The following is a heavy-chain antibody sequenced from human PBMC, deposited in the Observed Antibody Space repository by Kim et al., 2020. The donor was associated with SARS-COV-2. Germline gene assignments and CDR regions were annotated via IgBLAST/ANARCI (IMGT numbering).Heavy chain of an antibody. V-gene: IGHV4-39*07. CDR1: GGSISSSSYY. J-gene: IGHJ6*02. Sequence: SETLSLTCTVSGGSISSSSYYWGWIRQPPGKGLEWIGSIYYSGSTYYNPSLKSRVTISVDTSKNQFSLKLSSVTAADTAVYYCARDSEYLRGMDVWGQGTTVTVSS. CDR2: IYYSGST. D-gene: IGHD3-9*01. CDR3: ARDSEYLRGMDV.